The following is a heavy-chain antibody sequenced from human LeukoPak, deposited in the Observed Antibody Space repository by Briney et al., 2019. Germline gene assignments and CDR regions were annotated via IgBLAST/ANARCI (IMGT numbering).Heavy chain of an antibody. J-gene: IGHJ4*02. CDR3: ARGSLGREVSAFFKN. CDR1: GGSITNYY. Sequence: SETLSLTCSVSGGSITNYYWSWIRQPPGKGLEWIAYIYYTGSTNYNPSLKSRVTISVDTSENQFSLRLSSVTAADTAVYYCARGSLGREVSAFFKNWGQGILVTVSS. V-gene: IGHV4-59*08. D-gene: IGHD5/OR15-5a*01. CDR2: IYYTGST.